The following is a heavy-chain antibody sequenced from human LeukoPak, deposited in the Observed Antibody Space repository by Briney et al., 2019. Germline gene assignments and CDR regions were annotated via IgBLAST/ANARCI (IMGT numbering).Heavy chain of an antibody. CDR1: GFIFNNYG. Sequence: PGGSLRVSCAASGFIFNNYGLIWVRQAPGKGLEWVSAISNDGGGTTYADFVKGRFTISRDNSKSTLFLQMNSLRAEDTALYYCAKGGSAYFLDLWGQGTLVTVSS. J-gene: IGHJ5*02. CDR2: ISNDGGGT. V-gene: IGHV3-23*01. CDR3: AKGGSAYFLDL. D-gene: IGHD2/OR15-2a*01.